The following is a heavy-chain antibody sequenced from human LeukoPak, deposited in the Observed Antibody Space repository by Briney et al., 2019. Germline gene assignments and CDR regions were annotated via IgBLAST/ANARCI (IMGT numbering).Heavy chain of an antibody. J-gene: IGHJ4*02. V-gene: IGHV3-21*01. Sequence: GGSLRLSCAASGFTFSSYSMNWVRQAPGKGLEWVSSISSSSSYIYYADSVKGRFTISRDNAKNSLYLQMNSLRAEDTAVYYCVITAPHYYFDYWGQGTLVTVSS. CDR3: VITAPHYYFDY. CDR2: ISSSSSYI. CDR1: GFTFSSYS. D-gene: IGHD3-22*01.